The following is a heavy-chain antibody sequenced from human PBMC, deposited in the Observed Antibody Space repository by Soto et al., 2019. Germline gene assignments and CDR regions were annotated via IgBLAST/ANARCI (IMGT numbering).Heavy chain of an antibody. J-gene: IGHJ4*02. D-gene: IGHD3-3*01. CDR2: ISGSGGST. V-gene: IGHV3-23*01. Sequence: EVQLLESGGGLVQPGGSLRLSCAASGFTFSSYAMSWVRQAPGKGLEWVSAISGSGGSTYYADSVKGRFTISRDNSKNALYLQMNSLRAEDTAVYYCAIYGGSGYYMYWGQGTLVTVSS. CDR3: AIYGGSGYYMY. CDR1: GFTFSSYA.